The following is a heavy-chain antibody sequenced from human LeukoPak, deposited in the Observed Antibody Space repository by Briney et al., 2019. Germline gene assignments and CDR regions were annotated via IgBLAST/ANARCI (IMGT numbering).Heavy chain of an antibody. J-gene: IGHJ5*02. CDR2: INPNSGGT. CDR3: ASSGVWFGELLHQPSNTNWFDP. D-gene: IGHD3-10*01. Sequence: GASVKVSCKASGYTFTGYYMHWVRQAPGQGLEWMGWINPNSGGTNYAQKFQGRVTMTRDTSISTAYMELSRLRSDDTAVYYCASSGVWFGELLHQPSNTNWFDPWGQGTLVTVSS. CDR1: GYTFTGYY. V-gene: IGHV1-2*02.